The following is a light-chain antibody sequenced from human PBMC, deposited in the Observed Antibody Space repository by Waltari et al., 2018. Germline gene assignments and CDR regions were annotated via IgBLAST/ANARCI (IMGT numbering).Light chain of an antibody. V-gene: IGKV4-1*01. Sequence: DIVMTQSPDSLAVSLGERATINCKSSQSVLYTSNNMNNLAWFQQRPGQPPKLLIYWASTLESGVPDRFSGSGSWTDFSLTISSLQAEDVAVYFCQQFHSTPITFGQGTRLEI. J-gene: IGKJ5*01. CDR2: WAS. CDR3: QQFHSTPIT. CDR1: QSVLYTSNNMNN.